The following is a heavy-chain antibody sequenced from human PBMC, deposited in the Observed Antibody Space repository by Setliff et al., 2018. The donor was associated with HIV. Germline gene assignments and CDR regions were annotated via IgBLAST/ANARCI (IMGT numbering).Heavy chain of an antibody. CDR1: GGSISSYY. V-gene: IGHV4-59*04. Sequence: SETLSLTCTVYGGSISSYYWSWIRQPPGKGLEWIGSIYYSGSTCYNPSLKSRVTISVDTSKSQFSLRLSLVTAADTALYYCARGPQRLELPDYWGQGTLVTVSS. CDR3: ARGPQRLELPDY. D-gene: IGHD1-7*01. CDR2: IYYSGST. J-gene: IGHJ4*02.